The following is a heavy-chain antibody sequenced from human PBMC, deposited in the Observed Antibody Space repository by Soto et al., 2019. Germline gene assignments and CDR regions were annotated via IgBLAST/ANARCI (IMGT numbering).Heavy chain of an antibody. Sequence: QVQLQESGPGLVKASGTLSLICAVSGGSISGTYWWTWVRQPPGKGLEWIGEFSHSGRTTYNPSLSSRVTISVDKSKNQFSLNMRSVTAADTAVYYCARVQRGEYYYHGMDVWGQGTTVTVAS. D-gene: IGHD6-25*01. V-gene: IGHV4-4*02. J-gene: IGHJ6*02. CDR3: ARVQRGEYYYHGMDV. CDR2: FSHSGRT. CDR1: GGSISGTYW.